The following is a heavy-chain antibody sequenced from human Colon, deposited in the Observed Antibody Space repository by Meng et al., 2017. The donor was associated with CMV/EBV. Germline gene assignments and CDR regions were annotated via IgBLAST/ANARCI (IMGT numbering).Heavy chain of an antibody. CDR1: GFIFSRYE. D-gene: IGHD4-17*01. Sequence: LTGAASGFIFSRYEMNWVRQAPGKGLEWVSYISSSGSTTRYPDSVKGRFTISRDDSKNTLYLEMNSLRAEDTAVYHCARVANGDYHFDYWGQGTLVTVSS. CDR3: ARVANGDYHFDY. V-gene: IGHV3-48*03. CDR2: ISSSGSTT. J-gene: IGHJ4*02.